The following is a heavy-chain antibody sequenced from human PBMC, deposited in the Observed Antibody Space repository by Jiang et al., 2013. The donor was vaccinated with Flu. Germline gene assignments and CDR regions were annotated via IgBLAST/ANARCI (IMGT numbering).Heavy chain of an antibody. J-gene: IGHJ3*02. CDR2: THYRSKWYN. CDR3: ARDPPQLTDAFDI. D-gene: IGHD2-2*01. V-gene: IGHV6-1*01. CDR1: GDSVSSNSAT. Sequence: SQTLSLTCAISGDSVSSNSATWNWIRQAPSRGLEWLGRTHYRSKWYNDYAVSVRGRIIITADTSKNQFSLQLNSVTPEDTAVYYCARDPPQLTDAFDIWGQGTMVTVSS.